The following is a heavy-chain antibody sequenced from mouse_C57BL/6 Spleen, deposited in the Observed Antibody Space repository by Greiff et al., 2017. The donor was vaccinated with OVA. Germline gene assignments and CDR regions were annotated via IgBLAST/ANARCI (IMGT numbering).Heavy chain of an antibody. V-gene: IGHV1-52*01. D-gene: IGHD1-1*01. Sequence: VQLQQPGAELVRPGSSVKLSCKASGYTFTSYWMHWVKQRPIQGLEWIGNIAPSDSETHYNQKFKDKATLTVDKSSSTAYMQLSSLTSEDSAVYYCARGYYGSSWFAYWGQGTLVTVSA. CDR1: GYTFTSYW. J-gene: IGHJ3*01. CDR3: ARGYYGSSWFAY. CDR2: IAPSDSET.